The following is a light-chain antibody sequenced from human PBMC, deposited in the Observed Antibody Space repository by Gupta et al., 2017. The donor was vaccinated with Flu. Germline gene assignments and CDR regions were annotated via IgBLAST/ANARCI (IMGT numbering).Light chain of an antibody. J-gene: IGKJ1*01. CDR2: GAS. Sequence: EIEMTQSPATLSVSLGERATLSCRASQSVNSNLAWYQQKPGQTPRLLIIGASTRATGIPARFSGSGSGTEFTLAISSLQSEDFAVYYCQQYNNWPRTFGQGTKVEIK. CDR1: QSVNSN. V-gene: IGKV3-15*01. CDR3: QQYNNWPRT.